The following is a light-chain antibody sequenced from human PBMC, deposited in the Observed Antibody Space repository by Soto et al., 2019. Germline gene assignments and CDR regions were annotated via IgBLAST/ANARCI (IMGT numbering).Light chain of an antibody. CDR3: CSYAGSSTWV. J-gene: IGLJ3*02. CDR1: SSDVGSYNL. V-gene: IGLV2-23*01. CDR2: ESS. Sequence: QSALTQPASVSGSPGQSITISCTGTSSDVGSYNLVSWYQQHPGKAPKLMIYESSKRPSGVSNRFSGSKSGNTASLTISGFQAEDEADYYCCSYAGSSTWVFGGGTKLTVL.